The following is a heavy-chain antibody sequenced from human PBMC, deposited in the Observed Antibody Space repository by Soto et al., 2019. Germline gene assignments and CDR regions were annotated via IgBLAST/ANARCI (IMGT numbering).Heavy chain of an antibody. J-gene: IGHJ3*01. D-gene: IGHD2-2*01. CDR2: ISGYKGNT. Sequence: QVQLVQSGTEVKKPGAAVRVSCKTSGHTFNSYGITWVRQAPGQGLEWMGWISGYKGNTNDAQKLQGRVTMTTDTSTSTAYMELRSLRSDDTAVYYCASIGPRYAGGAFDVWGQGTSVTVSS. CDR1: GHTFNSYG. V-gene: IGHV1-18*01. CDR3: ASIGPRYAGGAFDV.